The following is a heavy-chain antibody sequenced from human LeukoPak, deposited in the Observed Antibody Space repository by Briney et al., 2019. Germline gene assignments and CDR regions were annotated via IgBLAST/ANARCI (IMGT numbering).Heavy chain of an antibody. Sequence: SETLSLTCTVSGGSISSYYWSWIRQPAGKGLEWIGRIYTSGSTNYNPSLKSRVTMSVDTSKNQISLKLSSVTAADTAVYYCARGIGSGWYLGDWFDPWGQGTLVTVSS. CDR3: ARGIGSGWYLGDWFDP. CDR1: GGSISSYY. CDR2: IYTSGST. D-gene: IGHD6-19*01. J-gene: IGHJ5*02. V-gene: IGHV4-4*07.